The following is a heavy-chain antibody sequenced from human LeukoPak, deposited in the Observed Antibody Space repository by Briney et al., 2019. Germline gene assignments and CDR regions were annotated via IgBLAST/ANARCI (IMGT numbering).Heavy chain of an antibody. D-gene: IGHD6-6*01. CDR3: ARDQSLGARQVYYYGMDI. CDR2: ISAYNGNT. V-gene: IGHV1-18*01. J-gene: IGHJ6*02. CDR1: GYTFTSYG. Sequence: ASVKVYCKASGYTFTSYGISWVRQAPGQGLEWMGWISAYNGNTNYAQKLQGRVTMTTDTSTSTAYMELRSLRSDDTAVYYCARDQSLGARQVYYYGMDIWGQGTTVTVSS.